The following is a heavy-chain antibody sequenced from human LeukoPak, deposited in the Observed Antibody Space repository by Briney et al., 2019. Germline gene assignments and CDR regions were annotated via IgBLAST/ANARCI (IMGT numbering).Heavy chain of an antibody. CDR2: ISAYNGNT. CDR3: ARVCFRVMGCIGYYYYYMDV. CDR1: GYTFTSYG. D-gene: IGHD2-8*01. V-gene: IGHV1-18*01. Sequence: SVKVSCKASGYTFTSYGISWVRQAPGQGLEWMGWISAYNGNTNYAQKLQGRVTMTTDTSTSTAYMGLRSLRSDDTAVYYCARVCFRVMGCIGYYYYYMDVWGKGTTVTVSS. J-gene: IGHJ6*03.